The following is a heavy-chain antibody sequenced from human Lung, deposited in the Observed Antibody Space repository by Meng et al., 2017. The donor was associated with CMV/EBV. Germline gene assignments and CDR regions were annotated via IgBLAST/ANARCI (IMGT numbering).Heavy chain of an antibody. CDR3: VTYYADIVLGPFDI. CDR2: IKRDGSEK. J-gene: IGHJ3*02. Sequence: GGSLRLXCATSGFSFSDYWMAWVRQTPGKGLEWVANIKRDGSEKYYVDSVKGRFTVSRDNAKNSLHLQMRTLRAEDTAVYYCVTYYADIVLGPFDIWGQGXVVTASS. V-gene: IGHV3-7*01. D-gene: IGHD2-15*01. CDR1: GFSFSDYW.